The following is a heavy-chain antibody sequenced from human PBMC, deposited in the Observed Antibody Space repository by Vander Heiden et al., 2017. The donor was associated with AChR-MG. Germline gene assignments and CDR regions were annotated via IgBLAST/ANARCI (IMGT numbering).Heavy chain of an antibody. Sequence: QVQLVESGGGVVQPGRSLRPSCAASGFTFSSYGMHWVRQAPGKGLEWVAVISYDGSNKYYADSVKGRFTISRDNSKNTLYLQMNSLRAEDTAVYYCAKDLASGSYYHDYWGQGTLVTVSS. D-gene: IGHD1-26*01. V-gene: IGHV3-30*18. J-gene: IGHJ4*02. CDR2: ISYDGSNK. CDR3: AKDLASGSYYHDY. CDR1: GFTFSSYG.